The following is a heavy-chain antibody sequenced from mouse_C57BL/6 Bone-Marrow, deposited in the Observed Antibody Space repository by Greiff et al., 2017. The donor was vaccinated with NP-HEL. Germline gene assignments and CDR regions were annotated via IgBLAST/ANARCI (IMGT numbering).Heavy chain of an antibody. CDR3: AMGGYYPGAY. Sequence: QVHVKQPGAELVKPGASVKVSCKASGYTFTSYWMHWVKQRPGQGLEWIGRIHPSDSDPNYNQKFKGTATLTVDKSSSTAYLPLSSLPSEDSAVEYSAMGGYYPGAYWGQGTLVTVSA. V-gene: IGHV1-74*01. CDR1: GYTFTSYW. D-gene: IGHD2-3*01. CDR2: IHPSDSDP. J-gene: IGHJ3*01.